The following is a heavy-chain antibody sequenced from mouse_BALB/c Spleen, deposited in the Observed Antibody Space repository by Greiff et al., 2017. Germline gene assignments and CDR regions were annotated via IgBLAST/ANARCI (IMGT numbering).Heavy chain of an antibody. CDR2: IYPGSGST. CDR1: GYTFTSYW. Sequence: LQQPGSELVRPGASVKLSCKASGYTFTSYWMHWVKQRHGQGLEWIGNIYPGSGSTNYDEKFKSKGTLTVDTSSSTAYMHLSSLTSEDSAVYYCTRDYGSSTWFAYWGQGTLVTLSA. D-gene: IGHD1-1*01. V-gene: IGHV1S22*01. CDR3: TRDYGSSTWFAY. J-gene: IGHJ3*01.